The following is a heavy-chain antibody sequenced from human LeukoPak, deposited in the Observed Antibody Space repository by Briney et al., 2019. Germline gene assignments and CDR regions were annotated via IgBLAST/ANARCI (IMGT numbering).Heavy chain of an antibody. CDR3: AKGSPAILYYCMDV. Sequence: TGGSLRLSCAASGFSFSNYVMTWVRHAPGKGLEWVSAIIGTGAGTYYADSVKGRFTISRDNSKNTLYLQMNSLRAEDTAVYYCAKGSPAILYYCMDVWGKGTTVTVSS. V-gene: IGHV3-23*01. CDR1: GFSFSNYV. D-gene: IGHD2-21*01. J-gene: IGHJ6*03. CDR2: IIGTGAGT.